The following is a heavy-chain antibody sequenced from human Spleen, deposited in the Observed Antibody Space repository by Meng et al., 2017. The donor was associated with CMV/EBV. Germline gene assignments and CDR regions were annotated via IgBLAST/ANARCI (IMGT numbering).Heavy chain of an antibody. V-gene: IGHV1-8*01. CDR3: ARLAYCGGDCYSSDY. CDR2: INSYSGGT. CDR1: GYTFTGYY. D-gene: IGHD2-21*01. J-gene: IGHJ4*02. Sequence: ASVKVFCKASGYTFTGYYIHWVRQAPGQGLEWMGWINSYSGGTDYAQKFQGRVTMTRNTSISTAYMELSSLRSEDTAVYYCARLAYCGGDCYSSDYWGQGTLVTVSS.